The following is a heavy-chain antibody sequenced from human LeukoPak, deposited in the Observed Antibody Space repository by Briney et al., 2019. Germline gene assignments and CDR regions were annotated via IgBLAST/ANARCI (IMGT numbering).Heavy chain of an antibody. V-gene: IGHV1-2*02. CDR2: INPNSGGT. J-gene: IGHJ4*02. Sequence: ASVKVSCKASGYTFTSYDINWVRQATGQGLEWMGWINPNSGGTNYAQKFQGRVTMTRDTSISTAYMELSRLRSDDTAVYYCARDLIAAAGNRGDYWGQGTLVTVSS. CDR3: ARDLIAAAGNRGDY. D-gene: IGHD6-13*01. CDR1: GYTFTSYD.